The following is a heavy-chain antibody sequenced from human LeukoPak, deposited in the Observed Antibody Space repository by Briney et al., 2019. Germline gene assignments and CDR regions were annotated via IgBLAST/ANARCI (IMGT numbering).Heavy chain of an antibody. CDR3: ARDVFFRAHNWFDP. Sequence: ASETLSLTCTVSGGSISSGSYYWSWIRQPAGKGLEWIGRIYTSGSTNYNPSLKSRVTISVDTSKSQFSLKLSSVTAADTAVYYCARDVFFRAHNWFDPWGQGTLVTVSS. J-gene: IGHJ5*02. CDR2: IYTSGST. CDR1: GGSISSGSYY. D-gene: IGHD2/OR15-2a*01. V-gene: IGHV4-61*02.